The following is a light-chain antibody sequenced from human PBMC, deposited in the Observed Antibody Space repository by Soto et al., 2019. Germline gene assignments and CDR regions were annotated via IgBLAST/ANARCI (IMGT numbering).Light chain of an antibody. Sequence: QSVLTQPPSASGTPGQRVTISCSGSSSNIGSNYVYWYQQLPGTAPKLLIYSNNQRPSGVPDRFSGSKSGTSASLAISGLRSEDEADYYCQSYDNSLSGSWVFGGGTKLTVL. V-gene: IGLV1-47*02. CDR1: SSNIGSNY. CDR2: SNN. J-gene: IGLJ3*02. CDR3: QSYDNSLSGSWV.